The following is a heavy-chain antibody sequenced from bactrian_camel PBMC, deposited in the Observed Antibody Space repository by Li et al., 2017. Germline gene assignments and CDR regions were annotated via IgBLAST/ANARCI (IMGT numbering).Heavy chain of an antibody. V-gene: IGHV3S1*01. CDR2: FDPDGEA. J-gene: IGHJ4*01. Sequence: HVQLVESGGGSVQAGGSLRLSCVASGIPYNYFMRWFRQKPGMLLREGVATFDPDGEAHYADSVLGRFTVSLDNAKRTLYLQMNDLKPEDTAMYYCAIGARCEMVLWDYWGQGTQVTVS. CDR1: GIPYNYF. CDR3: AIGARCEMVLWDY. D-gene: IGHD1*01.